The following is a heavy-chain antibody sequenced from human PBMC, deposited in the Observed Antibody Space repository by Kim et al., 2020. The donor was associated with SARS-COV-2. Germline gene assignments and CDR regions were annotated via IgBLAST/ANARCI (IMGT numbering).Heavy chain of an antibody. V-gene: IGHV3-23*01. Sequence: GGSLRLSCAASGFTFSTYMMNWVRQAPGKGLEWVSAIDGSGVSRNYADSVKGRFTISRDNSKNTLYLQMNRLRDEDTAVYYCVKDGPNWGSYFDNWGKGTLVSVSS. CDR1: GFTFSTYM. CDR3: VKDGPNWGSYFDN. D-gene: IGHD7-27*01. J-gene: IGHJ4*02. CDR2: IDGSGVSR.